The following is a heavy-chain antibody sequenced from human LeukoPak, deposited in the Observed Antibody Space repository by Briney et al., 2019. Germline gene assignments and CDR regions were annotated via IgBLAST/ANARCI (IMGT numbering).Heavy chain of an antibody. CDR1: GGSISSGSYY. CDR2: IYTSGST. J-gene: IGHJ3*02. V-gene: IGHV4-61*02. CDR3: AREGAIAARVDAFDI. D-gene: IGHD6-6*01. Sequence: PSQTLSLTCTVSGGSISSGSYYWSWIRQPAGKGLEWIGRIYTSGSTNYNPSLKSRVTISVDTSKNQFSLKLSSVTAADTAVYFCAREGAIAARVDAFDIWGQGTMVTVSS.